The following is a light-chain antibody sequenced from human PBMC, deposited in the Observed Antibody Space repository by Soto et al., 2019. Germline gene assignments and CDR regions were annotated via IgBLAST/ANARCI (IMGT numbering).Light chain of an antibody. CDR1: QSVGSN. CDR3: QQYYNWPPLT. J-gene: IGKJ4*02. CDR2: AAS. Sequence: EVVMKQSPATLSVSPGERATLSCRASQSVGSNLAWYQQKPGQAPRLLIYAASTRATGIPARFSGSGSGTEFTLTMSSLQSEDFAVYYCQQYYNWPPLTFGGGTKVDIK. V-gene: IGKV3-15*01.